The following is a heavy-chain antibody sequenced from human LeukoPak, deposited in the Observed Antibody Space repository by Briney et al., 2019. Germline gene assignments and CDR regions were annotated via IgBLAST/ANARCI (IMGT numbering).Heavy chain of an antibody. V-gene: IGHV4-59*08. CDR2: MYYSGST. J-gene: IGHJ4*02. CDR3: VRSSTYHLFDD. CDR1: GGSISSYY. D-gene: IGHD2-15*01. Sequence: SETLSLTCTVSGGSISSYYCSWIWQPPGKGLEWIGYMYYSGSTNYNPSLKSRVTISVDTSKNQFSLKLSSVTAADTAVYYCVRSSTYHLFDDWGQGTLVTVSS.